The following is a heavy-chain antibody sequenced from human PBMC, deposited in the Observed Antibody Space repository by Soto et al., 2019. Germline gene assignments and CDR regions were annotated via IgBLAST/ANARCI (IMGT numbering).Heavy chain of an antibody. V-gene: IGHV3-23*01. CDR1: GLTFSSYA. CDR2: ISGSGGST. D-gene: IGHD1-1*01. J-gene: IGHJ5*02. Sequence: EVQLLESGGGLVQPGGSLRLSCAVSGLTFSSYAMSWVRQGPGKGLEWVSTISGSGGSTYYADSVKGRFTISRDNSKNTLYLQMNSLRAEDTAVYYCAKGGFNFWFDPWGQGTLVTVSS. CDR3: AKGGFNFWFDP.